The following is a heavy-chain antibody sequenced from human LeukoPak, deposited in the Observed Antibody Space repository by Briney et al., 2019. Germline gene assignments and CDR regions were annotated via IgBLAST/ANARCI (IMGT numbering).Heavy chain of an antibody. V-gene: IGHV3-66*01. CDR3: ARDARFLEWFSHRDAFDI. D-gene: IGHD3-3*01. J-gene: IGHJ3*02. CDR2: IYTAGNT. CDR1: GFIVSHKY. Sequence: GGSLRLPCAASGFIVSHKYMAWVRQAPGKGLEWLSIIYTAGNTVSAESVKGRFIISRDNSRNTVHLQMNSLRDDDTAVYYCARDARFLEWFSHRDAFDIWGQGTMVTVSS.